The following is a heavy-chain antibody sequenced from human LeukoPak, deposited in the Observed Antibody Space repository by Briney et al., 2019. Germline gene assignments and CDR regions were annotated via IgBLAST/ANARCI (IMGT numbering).Heavy chain of an antibody. J-gene: IGHJ4*02. V-gene: IGHV4-39*07. Sequence: SETLSLTCTVSGGSISSSSYYWGWIRQPPGKGLEWIGSIYYSGSTYYNPSLKSRVTISVDTSKNQFSLKLSSVTAADTAVYYCARAQRVGTRPFDYWGQGTLVTVSS. CDR3: ARAQRVGTRPFDY. CDR2: IYYSGST. D-gene: IGHD1-14*01. CDR1: GGSISSSSYY.